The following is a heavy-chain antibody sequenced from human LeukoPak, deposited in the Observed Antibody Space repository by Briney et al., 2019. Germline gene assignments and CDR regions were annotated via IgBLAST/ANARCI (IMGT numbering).Heavy chain of an antibody. CDR2: IYTSGST. V-gene: IGHV4-4*07. D-gene: IGHD3-10*01. CDR3: ARQGNGSGSYRFDY. J-gene: IGHJ4*02. Sequence: SETLSLTCTVSGGSITSYYWSWIRQPAGKGLEWIGRIYTSGSTNYNPSLKSRVTMSVDTSKNQFSLKLSSVTAADTAVYYCARQGNGSGSYRFDYWGQGTLVTVSS. CDR1: GGSITSYY.